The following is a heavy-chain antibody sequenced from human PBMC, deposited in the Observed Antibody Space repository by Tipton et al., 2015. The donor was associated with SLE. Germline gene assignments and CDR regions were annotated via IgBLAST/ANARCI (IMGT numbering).Heavy chain of an antibody. V-gene: IGHV4-4*07. J-gene: IGHJ5*02. CDR1: GGSISSYY. D-gene: IGHD2-2*01. CDR3: ARVGCSSTSCYPPNWFDP. Sequence: TLSLTCTVSGGSISSYYWSWIRQPAGKGLEWIGRIYTSGSTNYNPSLKSRVTISVDTSKNQFSLKLSSVTAADTAVYYCARVGCSSTSCYPPNWFDPWGQGTLVTVSS. CDR2: IYTSGST.